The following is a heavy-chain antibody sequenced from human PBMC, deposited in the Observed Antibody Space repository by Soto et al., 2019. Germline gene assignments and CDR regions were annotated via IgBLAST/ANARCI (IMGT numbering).Heavy chain of an antibody. D-gene: IGHD2-15*01. V-gene: IGHV3-15*07. Sequence: GGSLRLSCAASGFTFSNAWMNWVRQAPGKGLEWVGRIKSKTDGGTTDYAAPVKGRFTISRDDSKNTLYLQMNSLKTEDTAVYYCTTGPLGYCSGGSCYSIDYWGQGTLVTVSS. CDR3: TTGPLGYCSGGSCYSIDY. CDR1: GFTFSNAW. J-gene: IGHJ4*02. CDR2: IKSKTDGGTT.